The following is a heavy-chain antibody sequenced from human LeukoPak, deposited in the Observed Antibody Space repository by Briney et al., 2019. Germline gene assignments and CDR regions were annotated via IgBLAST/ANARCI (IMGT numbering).Heavy chain of an antibody. V-gene: IGHV4-61*02. J-gene: IGHJ6*03. CDR3: TIFGVVLSYDYYMDV. Sequence: SQTLPLTCTVSGGSISSGSYYWSWIRQPAGKGLEWIGRIYTSGSTNYNPSLKSRVTISVDTSKNQFSLKLSSVTAADTAVYYCTIFGVVLSYDYYMDVWGKGTTVTVSS. D-gene: IGHD3-3*01. CDR1: GGSISSGSYY. CDR2: IYTSGST.